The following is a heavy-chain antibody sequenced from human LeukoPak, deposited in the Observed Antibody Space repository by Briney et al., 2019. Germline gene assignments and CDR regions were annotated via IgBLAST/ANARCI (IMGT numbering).Heavy chain of an antibody. CDR1: GYTFTNFG. Sequence: ASVKVSCKASGYTFTNFGISWVRQAPGQGLEWMGWITPYNGNTNYAQKFQGRVTITADKSTSTAYMELSSLRSEDTAVYYCARETPDSSGYYPGAFDIWGQGTMVTVSS. CDR2: ITPYNGNT. CDR3: ARETPDSSGYYPGAFDI. V-gene: IGHV1-18*01. J-gene: IGHJ3*02. D-gene: IGHD3-22*01.